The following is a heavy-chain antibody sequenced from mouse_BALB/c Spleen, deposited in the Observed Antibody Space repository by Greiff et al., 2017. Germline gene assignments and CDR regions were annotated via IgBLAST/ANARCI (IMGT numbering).Heavy chain of an antibody. J-gene: IGHJ4*01. CDR1: GFTFSSYA. D-gene: IGHD2-4*01. V-gene: IGHV5-6-5*01. CDR3: ARAGLITTGAMDY. CDR2: ISSGGST. Sequence: EVKLVESGGGLVKPGGSLKLSCAASGFTFSSYAMSWVRQTPEKRLEWVASISSGGSTYYPDSVKGRFTISRDNARNILYLQMSSLRSEDTAMYYCARAGLITTGAMDYWGQGTSVTVSS.